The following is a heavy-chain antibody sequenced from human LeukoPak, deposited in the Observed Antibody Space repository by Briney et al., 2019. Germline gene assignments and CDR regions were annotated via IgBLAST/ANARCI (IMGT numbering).Heavy chain of an antibody. CDR1: GGSMSSYY. Sequence: SETLSLTCTVSGGSMSSYYWTWIRQPPGKGLEWVGYIYYSGTTKYNPSLKSRVTISLDTSKNQFSLELSSVTAADTAVYYCARAPYSSTWYLEYFDFWGEGTLVTVCS. CDR2: IYYSGTT. D-gene: IGHD6-13*01. J-gene: IGHJ4*02. V-gene: IGHV4-59*01. CDR3: ARAPYSSTWYLEYFDF.